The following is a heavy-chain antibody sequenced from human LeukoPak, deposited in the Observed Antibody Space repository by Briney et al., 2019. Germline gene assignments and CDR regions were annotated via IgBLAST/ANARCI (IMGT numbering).Heavy chain of an antibody. Sequence: ASVNVSCKASGYTFTSYDINWVRQATGQGLEWMGWMNPNSGNTGYAQKFQGRVTFTRDTSISTAYMELSSLKSEDTAVYYCARGTRDCSSASCYNYWGQGSLVTVSS. V-gene: IGHV1-8*03. D-gene: IGHD2-2*02. J-gene: IGHJ4*02. CDR1: GYTFTSYD. CDR3: ARGTRDCSSASCYNY. CDR2: MNPNSGNT.